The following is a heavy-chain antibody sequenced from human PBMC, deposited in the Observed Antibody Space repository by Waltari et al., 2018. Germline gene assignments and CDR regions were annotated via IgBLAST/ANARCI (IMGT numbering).Heavy chain of an antibody. D-gene: IGHD1-26*01. V-gene: IGHV2-5*01. CDR2: IYYNDDK. CDR1: GSSLSTNGVG. J-gene: IGHJ4*02. CDR3: AHEGVGPTVDFDY. Sequence: QITLKESGPTLVKPTQTLTLTCTLSGSSLSTNGVGVGWIRPPPGKALEWLALIYYNDDKYYSPSLKSRLTITKDTSKNQVVLTMTNINPVDTATYYCAHEGVGPTVDFDYWGQGTLVTVSS.